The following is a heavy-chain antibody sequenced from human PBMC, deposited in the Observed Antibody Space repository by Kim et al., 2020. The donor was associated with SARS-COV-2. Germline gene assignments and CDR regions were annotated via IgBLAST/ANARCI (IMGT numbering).Heavy chain of an antibody. Sequence: PSLKIRDTISGDPSKNQFSLKLSSVTAADTAVYYCARWAYYDSSGYYFDYWGQGTLVTVSS. J-gene: IGHJ4*02. D-gene: IGHD3-22*01. V-gene: IGHV4-31*02. CDR3: ARWAYYDSSGYYFDY.